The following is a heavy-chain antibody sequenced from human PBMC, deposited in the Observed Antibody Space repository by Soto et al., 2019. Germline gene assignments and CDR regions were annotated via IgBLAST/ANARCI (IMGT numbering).Heavy chain of an antibody. CDR3: AREGMVGANDY. D-gene: IGHD1-26*01. CDR2: IWNDGSNK. Sequence: QVQLVESGGGVVQPGRSLRLSCSASGFIFSSFGMHWVRQAPGKGLEWVAGIWNDGSNKYYADSVKGRFTISRDEFWKTVELQMNTLRVEAMAVYYGAREGMVGANDYWGQGTLVTVSS. V-gene: IGHV3-33*01. J-gene: IGHJ4*02. CDR1: GFIFSSFG.